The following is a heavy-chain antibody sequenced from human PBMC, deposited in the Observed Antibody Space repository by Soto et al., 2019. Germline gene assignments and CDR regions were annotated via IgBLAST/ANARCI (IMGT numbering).Heavy chain of an antibody. Sequence: QVQLVQSGAEVKKPGASVKVSRKASGYILSSYDISWVRQAPGQGLEWMGWISGNNGNTNYAQKFQGRVTMTTDTSTSTAYMELRSLRSDDTAVYYCSRFLEMGWFDPWGQGTLVTVSS. J-gene: IGHJ5*02. CDR3: SRFLEMGWFDP. D-gene: IGHD1-1*01. CDR2: ISGNNGNT. CDR1: GYILSSYD. V-gene: IGHV1-18*01.